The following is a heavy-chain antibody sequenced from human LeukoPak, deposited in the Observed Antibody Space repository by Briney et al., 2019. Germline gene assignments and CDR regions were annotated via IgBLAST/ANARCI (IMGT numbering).Heavy chain of an antibody. J-gene: IGHJ4*02. D-gene: IGHD3-16*01. CDR2: NSAYNGNT. CDR1: GYTFTSYG. V-gene: IGHV1-18*01. CDR3: ARGGSIMITFGGVPNDY. Sequence: ASVKVSCKASGYTFTSYGISWVRQAPGQGLEWMGWNSAYNGNTNYAQKLQGRVTMTTDTSTSTAYMELRSLRSDDTAVYYCARGGSIMITFGGVPNDYWGQGTLVTVSS.